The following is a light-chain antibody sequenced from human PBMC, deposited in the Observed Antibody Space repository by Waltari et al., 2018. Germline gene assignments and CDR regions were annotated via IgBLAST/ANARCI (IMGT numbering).Light chain of an antibody. CDR1: QNIDTW. J-gene: IGKJ4*01. V-gene: IGKV1D-12*01. Sequence: DIQMTQSPSSVSASVGDRVTITCRASQNIDTWLTWYQQIPGRDPKPLIFTTLRLQSGVPSRFSGSGSGTDFTLTISSLQPEDFATYYCQQAKSFPLTFGGGTTVEIK. CDR3: QQAKSFPLT. CDR2: TTL.